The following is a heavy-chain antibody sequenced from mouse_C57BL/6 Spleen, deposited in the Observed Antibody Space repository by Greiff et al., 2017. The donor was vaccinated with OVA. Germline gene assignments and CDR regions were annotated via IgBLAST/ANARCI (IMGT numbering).Heavy chain of an antibody. CDR1: GFTFTDYY. J-gene: IGHJ2*01. CDR3: ARYDTTVVNSFGH. D-gene: IGHD1-1*01. CDR2: IRNKANGYTT. Sequence: EVKVVESGGGLVQPGGSLSLSCAASGFTFTDYYMSWVRQPPGKALEWLGFIRNKANGYTTEYSASVKGRFTISRDNSQSILYLQMNAPRAEDSATYYRARYDTTVVNSFGHRGQGPTLPGSS. V-gene: IGHV7-3*01.